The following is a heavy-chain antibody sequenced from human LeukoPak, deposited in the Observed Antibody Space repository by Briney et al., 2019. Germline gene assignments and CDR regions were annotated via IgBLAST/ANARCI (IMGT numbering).Heavy chain of an antibody. D-gene: IGHD3-10*01. Sequence: SETLSLTCAVYGGSFSGYYWSWIRQPPGKGLDWIGEINHSGSTNYNPSLKSRVTISVDTSKNQFSLKLSSVTAADTAVYYCARGRGLLWFGGNPSRYNWFDPWGQGTLVTVSS. CDR1: GGSFSGYY. J-gene: IGHJ5*02. CDR2: INHSGST. CDR3: ARGRGLLWFGGNPSRYNWFDP. V-gene: IGHV4-34*01.